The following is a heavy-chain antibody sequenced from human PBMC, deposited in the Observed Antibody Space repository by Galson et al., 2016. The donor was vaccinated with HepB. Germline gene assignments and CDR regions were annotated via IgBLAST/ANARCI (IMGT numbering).Heavy chain of an antibody. CDR1: GFIFGNYA. J-gene: IGHJ6*03. CDR2: ISKSGDYT. CDR3: AKDLGDRLVTVYYYMDA. V-gene: IGHV3-23*01. Sequence: SLRLSCAASGFIFGNYAMTWVRQAPGKGLEWVSAISKSGDYTYYADSAKGRFTISSDNSNNTLYLQMNSLRAEDTALYYCAKDLGDRLVTVYYYMDAWGKGTTVTVSS. D-gene: IGHD4-11*01.